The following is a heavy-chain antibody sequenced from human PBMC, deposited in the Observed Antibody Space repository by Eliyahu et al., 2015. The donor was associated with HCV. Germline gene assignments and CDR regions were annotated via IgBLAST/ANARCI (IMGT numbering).Heavy chain of an antibody. D-gene: IGHD2-2*01. Sequence: SWVRQAPGKGLEWVSAISGSGGSTYYADSVKGRFTISRDNSKNTLYLQMNSLRAEDTAVYYCAKMGGVVPEDFDSWGQGTLXTVSS. CDR3: AKMGGVVPEDFDS. CDR2: ISGSGGST. J-gene: IGHJ4*02. V-gene: IGHV3-23*01.